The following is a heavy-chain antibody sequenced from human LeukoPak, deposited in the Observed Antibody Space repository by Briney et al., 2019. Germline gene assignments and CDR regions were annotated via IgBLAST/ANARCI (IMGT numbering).Heavy chain of an antibody. CDR2: IYYSGST. CDR1: GGSISGYY. Sequence: SKTLSLTCTVSGGSISGYYWNWIRQTPGKGLEWIGYIYYSGSTKNNPSLESRVTISLDTSKNQFSLRLNSVTAADTAVYYCARGDDSKSTYFDYWGQGTLVTVSS. J-gene: IGHJ4*02. V-gene: IGHV4-59*01. CDR3: ARGDDSKSTYFDY. D-gene: IGHD3-3*01.